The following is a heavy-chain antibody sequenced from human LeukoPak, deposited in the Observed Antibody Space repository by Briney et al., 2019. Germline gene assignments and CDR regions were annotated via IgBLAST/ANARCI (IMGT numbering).Heavy chain of an antibody. D-gene: IGHD1-1*01. CDR1: GFTFSSYA. CDR2: ISYDGSNK. J-gene: IGHJ4*02. Sequence: GGSLRLSCAASGFTFSSYAMHWVRQAPGKGLEWVAVISYDGSNKYYADSVKGRFTISRDNSKNTLYLRMNSLRAEDTAVYYCARKNWNDVPFDYWGQGTLVTVSS. CDR3: ARKNWNDVPFDY. V-gene: IGHV3-30*04.